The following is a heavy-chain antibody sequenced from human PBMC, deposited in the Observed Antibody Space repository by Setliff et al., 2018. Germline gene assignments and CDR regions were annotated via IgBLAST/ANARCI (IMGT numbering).Heavy chain of an antibody. CDR2: IRYDGSNK. D-gene: IGHD2-15*01. J-gene: IGHJ6*02. CDR3: AKEVGYCSGGSCYHYYYGMDV. CDR1: GFTFSSYG. V-gene: IGHV3-30*02. Sequence: PGGSLRLSCAASGFTFSSYGMHWVRQAPGKGLEWVAFIRYDGSNKYYADSVKGRFTISRDNSKNTLYLQMNSLRAEDTAVYYCAKEVGYCSGGSCYHYYYGMDVWGQGTTVTVSS.